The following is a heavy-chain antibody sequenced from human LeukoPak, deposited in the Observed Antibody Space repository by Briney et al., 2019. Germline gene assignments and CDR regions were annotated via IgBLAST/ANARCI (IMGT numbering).Heavy chain of an antibody. D-gene: IGHD1-14*01. V-gene: IGHV3-23*01. J-gene: IGHJ6*03. CDR2: ISGSGGNT. CDR1: GFTFSSYA. CDR3: ARVSRGIYYYMDV. Sequence: PGGSLRLSCAASGFTFSSYAMSWVRQAPGKGLEWVSSISGSGGNTYYTDSVKGRFTISRDNAKNSLYLQMNSLRAEDTAVYYCARVSRGIYYYMDVWGKGTTVTVSS.